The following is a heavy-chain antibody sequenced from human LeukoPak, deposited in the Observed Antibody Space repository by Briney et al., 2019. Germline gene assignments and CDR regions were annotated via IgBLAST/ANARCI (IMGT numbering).Heavy chain of an antibody. D-gene: IGHD3-3*01. CDR2: ISSSGSTI. J-gene: IGHJ4*02. CDR3: ARVAIFGHTDY. CDR1: GFTFSIYG. V-gene: IGHV3-48*04. Sequence: PGRSLRLSCAASGFTFSIYGMHWVRQAPGKGLEWVSYISSSGSTIYYADSVKGRFTISRDNAKNSLHLHMNSLRAEDTAVYYCARVAIFGHTDYWGQGTLVTVSS.